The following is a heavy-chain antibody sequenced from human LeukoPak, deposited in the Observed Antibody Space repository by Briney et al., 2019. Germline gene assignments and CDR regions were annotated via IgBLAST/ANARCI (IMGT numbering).Heavy chain of an antibody. V-gene: IGHV3-66*01. CDR1: GFTVSSNY. D-gene: IGHD3-16*01. CDR2: IYSGGST. J-gene: IGHJ3*02. CDR3: AREIWGRQPWAFDI. Sequence: GGSLRLPCAASGFTVSSNYMSWVRQAPGKGLEWVSVIYSGGSTYYADSVKGRFTISRDNSKNTLYLQMNSLRAEDTAVYYCAREIWGRQPWAFDIWGQGTMVTVSS.